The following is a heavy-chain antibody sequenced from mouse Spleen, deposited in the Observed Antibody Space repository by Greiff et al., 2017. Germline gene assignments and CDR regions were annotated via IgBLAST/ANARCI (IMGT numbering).Heavy chain of an antibody. CDR2: IYPRSGNT. CDR1: GYTFTSYG. J-gene: IGHJ4*01. CDR3: ARSVYGDYASYAMDY. Sequence: QVQLKQSGAELARPGASVKLSCKASGYTFTSYGISWVKQRTGQGLEWIGEIYPRSGNTYYNEKFKGKATLTADKSSSTAYMELRSLTSEDSAVYFCARSVYGDYASYAMDYWGQGTSVTVSS. D-gene: IGHD2-13*01. V-gene: IGHV1-81*01.